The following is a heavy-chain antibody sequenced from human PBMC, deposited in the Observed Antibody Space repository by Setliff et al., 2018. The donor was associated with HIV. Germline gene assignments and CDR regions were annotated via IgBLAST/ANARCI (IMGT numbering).Heavy chain of an antibody. CDR2: FHYTGNT. V-gene: IGHV4-59*02. J-gene: IGHJ5*02. CDR3: ARDVGSGWFNWFDP. D-gene: IGHD6-19*01. CDR1: GGSVRSHY. Sequence: SETLSLTCTVSGGSVRSHYWSWIRQSPVKGLEWIGYFHYTGNTNYNPSPKGRVTMSVDTSKNQFSLNLSSATAADTAVYYCARDVGSGWFNWFDPWGQGTLVTVSS.